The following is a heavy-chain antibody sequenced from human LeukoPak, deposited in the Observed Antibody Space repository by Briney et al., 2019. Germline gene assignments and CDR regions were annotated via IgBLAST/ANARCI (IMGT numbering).Heavy chain of an antibody. V-gene: IGHV5-51*01. J-gene: IGHJ3*02. D-gene: IGHD3-22*01. CDR1: GYSFTSYW. CDR3: ARRYYYDSSGYLFDAFDI. CDR2: TYPGDSDT. Sequence: PGESLKISCKGSGYSFTSYWIGWVRQMPGKGLEWMGITYPGDSDTRYSPSFQGQVTISADKSISTAYLQWSSLKASDTAMYYCARRYYYDSSGYLFDAFDIWGQGTMVTVSS.